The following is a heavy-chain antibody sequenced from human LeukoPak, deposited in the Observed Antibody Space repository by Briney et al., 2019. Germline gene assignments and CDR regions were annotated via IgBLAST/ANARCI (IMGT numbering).Heavy chain of an antibody. CDR1: GGSFSGYY. CDR3: AAGVVVTASRGAWFDP. CDR2: INHSGST. J-gene: IGHJ5*02. D-gene: IGHD2-21*02. Sequence: SETLSPTCAVYGGSFSGYYWSWIRQPPGKGLEWIGEINHSGSTNYNPSLKSRVTISVDTSKNQFSLKLSSVTAADTAVYYCAAGVVVTASRGAWFDPWGQGTLVFVSS. V-gene: IGHV4-34*01.